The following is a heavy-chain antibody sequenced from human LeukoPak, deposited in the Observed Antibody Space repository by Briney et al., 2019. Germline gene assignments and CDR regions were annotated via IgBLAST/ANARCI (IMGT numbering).Heavy chain of an antibody. J-gene: IGHJ6*02. V-gene: IGHV5-51*01. CDR1: GYSFTSYW. Sequence: GESLKISCKGSGYSFTSYWIGWVRQMPGKGLEWMGIIYPGDSDTRYSPSFQGQVTISADKSISTAYLQWSSLKASDTAMYYCARRAGSPGGYYGMDVWGQGTTVTVFS. D-gene: IGHD3-10*01. CDR3: ARRAGSPGGYYGMDV. CDR2: IYPGDSDT.